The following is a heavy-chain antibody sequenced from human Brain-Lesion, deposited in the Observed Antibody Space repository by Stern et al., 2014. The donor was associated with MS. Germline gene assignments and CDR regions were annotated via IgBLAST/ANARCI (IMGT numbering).Heavy chain of an antibody. J-gene: IGHJ4*02. Sequence: QVQLVQSGPGLVKPSETLSLTCTVSGGSISRSTYYWGWIRQPPGKGLEWIGNIYYRGPTYCDPSRKSRAPIADLAATNQFSVKQTLVTAADTAVYYCARLTGIIDSWGQGTLVAVSS. D-gene: IGHD5-24*01. CDR1: GGSISRSTYY. V-gene: IGHV4-39*01. CDR2: IYYRGPT. CDR3: ARLTGIIDS.